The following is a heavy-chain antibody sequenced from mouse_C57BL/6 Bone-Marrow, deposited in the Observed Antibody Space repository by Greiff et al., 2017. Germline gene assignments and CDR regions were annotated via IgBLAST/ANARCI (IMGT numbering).Heavy chain of an antibody. V-gene: IGHV2-9-1*01. Sequence: VKLEESGPGLVAPSQSLSITCTVSGFSLTSYAISWVRQTPGQGLEWLGVIWTGGGTNYYSALKSRLSISKDNSKSHVFLKMTSLQTDDTARYYCARQTAQADFDYWGQGTTRTGSS. J-gene: IGHJ2*01. D-gene: IGHD3-2*02. CDR2: IWTGGGT. CDR1: GFSLTSYA. CDR3: ARQTAQADFDY.